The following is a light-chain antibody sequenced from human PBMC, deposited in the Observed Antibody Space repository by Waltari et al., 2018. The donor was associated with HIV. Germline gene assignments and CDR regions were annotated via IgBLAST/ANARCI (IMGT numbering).Light chain of an antibody. Sequence: QSVLTQPPSVSGAPGQRVTLSSTGSDSNIRPPVVHWYQQLPGTAPQLRIYNDNNRPSGVPDRFSASKSGTSASLAISGLQAEDEADYYCQSYDSNLSGSIFGGGTKLTV. CDR2: NDN. V-gene: IGLV1-40*01. CDR1: DSNIRPPV. CDR3: QSYDSNLSGSI. J-gene: IGLJ2*01.